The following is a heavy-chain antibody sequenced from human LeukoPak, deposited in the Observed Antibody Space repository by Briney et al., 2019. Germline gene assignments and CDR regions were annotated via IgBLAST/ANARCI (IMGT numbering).Heavy chain of an antibody. CDR2: INPNSGGT. Sequence: ASVKVSCKASGYTFTSYGISWVRQAPGQGLEWMGWINPNSGGTNYAQKFQGRVTMTRDTSISTAYMELSRLRSDDTAVYYCARDGVWSGAYNWFDPWGQGTLVTVSS. V-gene: IGHV1-2*02. CDR1: GYTFTSYG. J-gene: IGHJ5*02. D-gene: IGHD3-3*01. CDR3: ARDGVWSGAYNWFDP.